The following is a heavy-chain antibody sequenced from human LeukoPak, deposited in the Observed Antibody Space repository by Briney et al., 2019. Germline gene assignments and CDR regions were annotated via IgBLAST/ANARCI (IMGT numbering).Heavy chain of an antibody. CDR2: ISWNRNTI. CDR1: GFNFNDYA. D-gene: IGHD4-17*01. V-gene: IGHV3-9*01. J-gene: IGHJ4*02. CDR3: TKDADDSVDYVGIDS. Sequence: PGRSLRLSRTASGFNFNDYAMHWVRHAPGKGLEWVSGISWNRNTIGYADSVRGRFNIFRDDDKNSLYLQMNGLTTEDTALYYCTKDADDSVDYVGIDSWGQETLVTVSS.